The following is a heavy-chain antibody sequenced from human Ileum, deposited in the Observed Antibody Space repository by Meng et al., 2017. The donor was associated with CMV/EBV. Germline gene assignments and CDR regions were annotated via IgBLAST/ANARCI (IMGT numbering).Heavy chain of an antibody. CDR3: ARDGDACTNGKCYLDY. J-gene: IGHJ4*02. D-gene: IGHD2-8*01. V-gene: IGHV3-30-3*01. Sequence: GESLKISCAASGFTFSKYAMHWVRQAQGKGLEWVTLMSYDGSNIRYADSVMGRFTISRDNSKNTLYLQMNSLRPEDTAVYYCARDGDACTNGKCYLDYWGQGTLVTVSS. CDR1: GFTFSKYA. CDR2: MSYDGSNI.